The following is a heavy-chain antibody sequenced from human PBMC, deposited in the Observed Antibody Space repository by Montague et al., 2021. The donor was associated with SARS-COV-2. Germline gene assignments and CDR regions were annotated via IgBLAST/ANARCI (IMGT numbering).Heavy chain of an antibody. Sequence: SLSLSFSASGFIFSDYYMSWIRQAPGEGLEWVSYISSTSSYTNYADSVKGRFTVSRDNAKSSLYLHMNSLRPEDTAVYYCARGVPPVDWGQGTLVTVSS. J-gene: IGHJ1*01. CDR1: GFIFSDYY. CDR3: ARGVPPVD. D-gene: IGHD2-2*01. V-gene: IGHV3-11*05. CDR2: ISSTSSYT.